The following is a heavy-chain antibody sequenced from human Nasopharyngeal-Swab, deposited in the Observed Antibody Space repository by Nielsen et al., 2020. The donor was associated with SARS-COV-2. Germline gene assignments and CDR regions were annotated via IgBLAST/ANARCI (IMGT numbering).Heavy chain of an antibody. Sequence: SETLSLTCTVSGGSISSYYWSWIRQPAGKGLEWIGRIYTSGSTNYNPSLKSRVTMSVDTSKNQFSLKLSSVTAADTAVYYCARDRRWFGESDDAFDIWGQWTMVTVSS. V-gene: IGHV4-4*07. J-gene: IGHJ3*02. D-gene: IGHD3-10*01. CDR1: GGSISSYY. CDR2: IYTSGST. CDR3: ARDRRWFGESDDAFDI.